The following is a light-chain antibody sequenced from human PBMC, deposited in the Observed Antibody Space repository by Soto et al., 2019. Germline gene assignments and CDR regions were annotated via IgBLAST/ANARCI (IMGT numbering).Light chain of an antibody. CDR3: QQRSNWPWT. V-gene: IGKV3-11*01. CDR1: QSFSSY. J-gene: IGKJ1*01. CDR2: DAS. Sequence: EIVLTQSPATLSLSPGERATLSRRASQSFSSYLSWYQQKPGQAPRLLIYDASNRATGIPARFSGSGSGTDFTLTISSLEPEDFAVYYCQQRSNWPWTFGQGTKVDIK.